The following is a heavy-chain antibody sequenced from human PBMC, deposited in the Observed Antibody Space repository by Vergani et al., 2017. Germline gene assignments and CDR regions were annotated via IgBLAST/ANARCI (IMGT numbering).Heavy chain of an antibody. CDR2: IKSKTDGGTT. V-gene: IGHV3-15*01. CDR1: GFTFSNAW. D-gene: IGHD6-13*01. J-gene: IGHJ4*02. CDR3: TAVYSSSWYPTGIDY. Sequence: EVQLVESGGGLVKPGGSLRLSCAASGFTFSNAWMSWVRQAPGKGLEWVGRIKSKTDGGTTDYAAPVKGRFTISRDDSKNTLYLQMNSLKTEDTAVYYCTAVYSSSWYPTGIDYWGQGTLVTVSS.